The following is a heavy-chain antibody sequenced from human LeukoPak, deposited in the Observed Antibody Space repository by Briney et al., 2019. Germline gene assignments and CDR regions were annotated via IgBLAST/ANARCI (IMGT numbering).Heavy chain of an antibody. D-gene: IGHD5-24*01. J-gene: IGHJ4*02. CDR3: ARAKVREMATIPFDY. CDR1: GFTFSSYS. V-gene: IGHV3-21*01. Sequence: PGGSLRLSCAASGFTFSSYSMNWVRQAPGQGLEWISSISSSSSYIYYADSVQGRFTISRDTAKNSLYLQMNSLRAEDTAVYYCARAKVREMATIPFDYWGQGTLVTVSS. CDR2: ISSSSSYI.